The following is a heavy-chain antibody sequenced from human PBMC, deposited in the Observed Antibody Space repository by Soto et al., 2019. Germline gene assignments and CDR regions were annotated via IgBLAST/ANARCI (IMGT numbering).Heavy chain of an antibody. Sequence: PSETLSLTCSVSGGFVSNYYWSWVRQPPGKRLEWIGYIYYTGTHDYTPSLRGRATISVDTSKDQFSLKLTSVTAADTAVYYCARDRDRHSSGLPSFDPWGQGILVTVSS. CDR3: ARDRDRHSSGLPSFDP. CDR1: GGFVSNYY. CDR2: IYYTGTH. D-gene: IGHD3-22*01. J-gene: IGHJ5*02. V-gene: IGHV4-59*02.